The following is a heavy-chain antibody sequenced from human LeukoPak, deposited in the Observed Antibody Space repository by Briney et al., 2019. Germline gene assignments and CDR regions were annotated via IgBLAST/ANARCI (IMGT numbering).Heavy chain of an antibody. V-gene: IGHV4-4*07. CDR1: GASISSYY. J-gene: IGHJ5*02. CDR2: IYTSGST. CDR3: ARDYDILTGFWFDP. Sequence: SETLSLTCTASGASISSYYWSWIRQPAGKGLEWLGRIYTSGSTNYNPSLKSRVTMSVDTSKNQFSLKLSSVTAADTAVYYCARDYDILTGFWFDPWGQGTLVTVSS. D-gene: IGHD3-9*01.